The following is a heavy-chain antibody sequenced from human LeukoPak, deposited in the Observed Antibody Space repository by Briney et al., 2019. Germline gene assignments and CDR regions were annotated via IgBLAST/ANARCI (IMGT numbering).Heavy chain of an antibody. Sequence: SVKVSCKASGGTFSSYAISWVRLAPGQGHEWMGGIIPIFGTANYAQKFQGRVTITTDESTSTAYMELSSLRSEDTAVYYCARIVYDFAGGYYYYMDVWGKGTTVTVSS. J-gene: IGHJ6*03. CDR3: ARIVYDFAGGYYYYMDV. CDR1: GGTFSSYA. V-gene: IGHV1-69*05. D-gene: IGHD5/OR15-5a*01. CDR2: IIPIFGTA.